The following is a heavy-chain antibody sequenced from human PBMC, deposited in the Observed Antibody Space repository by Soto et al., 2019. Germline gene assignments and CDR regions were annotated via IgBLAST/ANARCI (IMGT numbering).Heavy chain of an antibody. Sequence: EVQLVESGGGLVKPGGSLRLSCAASGFPFSTYSLHWVRQAPGKGLEWVSSISSTSSYISYADSVKGRFTISRENAKNSLNLQMNSLRAEDTAVYYCVRDVNYYDSSGYRDYWGQGTLVTVSS. J-gene: IGHJ4*02. CDR2: ISSTSSYI. V-gene: IGHV3-21*01. CDR1: GFPFSTYS. D-gene: IGHD3-22*01. CDR3: VRDVNYYDSSGYRDY.